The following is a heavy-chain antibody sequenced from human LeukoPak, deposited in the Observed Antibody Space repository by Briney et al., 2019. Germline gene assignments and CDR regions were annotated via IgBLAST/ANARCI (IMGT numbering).Heavy chain of an antibody. CDR2: IYYSGST. CDR1: GGSISSYY. D-gene: IGHD6-19*01. J-gene: IGHJ4*02. CDR3: ARGKDSSGY. V-gene: IGHV4-59*01. Sequence: SETLSLTCTVSGGSISSYYWSWIRQPPGKGLEWIGYIYYSGSTNYNPSLKSRVTISVDTSKNQFSLKLSSVTAADTAVYYCARGKDSSGYWGQGTLVTDSS.